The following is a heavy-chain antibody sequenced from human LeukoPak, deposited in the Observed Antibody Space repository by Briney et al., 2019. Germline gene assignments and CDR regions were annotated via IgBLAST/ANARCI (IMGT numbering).Heavy chain of an antibody. V-gene: IGHV3-9*03. CDR2: ISWNSGSI. CDR1: GFTFDDYA. J-gene: IGHJ4*02. D-gene: IGHD3-22*01. Sequence: HPGGSLRLSCAASGFTFDDYAMHWVRQAPGKGLEWVSGISWNSGSIGYADSVKGRFTISRDNAKNSLYLQMNSLRAEDMALYYCATEVDSGGAFDYWGQGTLVTVSS. CDR3: ATEVDSGGAFDY.